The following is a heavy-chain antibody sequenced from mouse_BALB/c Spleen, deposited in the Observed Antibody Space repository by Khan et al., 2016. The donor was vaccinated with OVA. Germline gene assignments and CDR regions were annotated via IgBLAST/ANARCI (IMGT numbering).Heavy chain of an antibody. J-gene: IGHJ3*01. CDR1: GFSLTSYG. CDR3: ARDTTATPY. Sequence: QVQLKQSGPGLVAPSQSLSITCTVSGFSLTSYGVHWVRQPPGKGLEWLGIIWAGGSTNYNSALISILSISKDNSKSQVFLKMNSLQTDDTAMYYGARDTTATPYWGQGTLVTVSA. CDR2: IWAGGST. V-gene: IGHV2-9*02. D-gene: IGHD1-2*01.